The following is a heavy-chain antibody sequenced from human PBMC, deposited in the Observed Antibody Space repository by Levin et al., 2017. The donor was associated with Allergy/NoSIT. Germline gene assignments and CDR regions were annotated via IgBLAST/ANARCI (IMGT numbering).Heavy chain of an antibody. CDR1: RFPFSNYA. Sequence: GESLKISCVASRFPFSNYAMHWVRQAPGKGLEWVAALSHDGSKKYYADSVRGRFTISRDNSKNTLYVQLDSLRAEDTAMCYCARGRGYLNLDYWGQGTLVTVSS. V-gene: IGHV3-30*04. D-gene: IGHD3-22*01. CDR2: LSHDGSKK. CDR3: ARGRGYLNLDY. J-gene: IGHJ4*02.